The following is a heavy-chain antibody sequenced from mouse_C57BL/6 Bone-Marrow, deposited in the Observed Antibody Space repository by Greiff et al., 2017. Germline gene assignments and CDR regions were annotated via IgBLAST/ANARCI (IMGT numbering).Heavy chain of an antibody. D-gene: IGHD1-1*01. J-gene: IGHJ4*01. V-gene: IGHV14-3*01. CDR2: IDPANGNT. CDR1: GFNIKNSY. CDR3: AIILLRYYYAMDY. Sequence: VQLQQSVAELVRPGASVKLSCTASGFNIKNSYMHWVKQRPEQGLEWIGRIDPANGNTKYAPKFQGKATITADTTSNTAYLELSSLTSEDTAIYYCAIILLRYYYAMDYWGQGTSVTVSS.